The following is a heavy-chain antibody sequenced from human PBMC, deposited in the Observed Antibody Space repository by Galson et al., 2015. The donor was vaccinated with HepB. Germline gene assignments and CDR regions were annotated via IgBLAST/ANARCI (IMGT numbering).Heavy chain of an antibody. D-gene: IGHD3-22*01. V-gene: IGHV3-21*01. CDR1: GFTFSSYS. Sequence: SLRLSCAASGFTFSSYSMNWVRQAPGKGLEWVSSISSSSSYIYYADSVKGRFTISRDNAKNSLYLQMNSLRAEDTAVYYCARSATYYYDSSGLDGEYFQHWGQGTLVTVS. J-gene: IGHJ1*01. CDR2: ISSSSSYI. CDR3: ARSATYYYDSSGLDGEYFQH.